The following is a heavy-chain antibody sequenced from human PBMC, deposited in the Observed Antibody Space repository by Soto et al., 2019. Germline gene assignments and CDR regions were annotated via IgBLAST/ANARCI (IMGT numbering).Heavy chain of an antibody. J-gene: IGHJ4*02. Sequence: ENLSLTCTVSANSINSSSSYCALIREPKGKGLDWIGSLYYSGTSYSNPSLRSRISMSVDTSKNQFSLKLTSVTAADTAVYYCASLPRRCLNADYWGQGALVTVSS. D-gene: IGHD2-2*01. CDR3: ASLPRRCLNADY. CDR1: ANSINSSSSY. V-gene: IGHV4-39*01. CDR2: LYYSGTS.